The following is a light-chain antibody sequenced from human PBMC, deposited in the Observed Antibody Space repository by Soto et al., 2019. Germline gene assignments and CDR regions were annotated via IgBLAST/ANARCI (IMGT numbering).Light chain of an antibody. J-gene: IGLJ7*01. CDR2: EVS. CDR3: SSYTSSSTAV. CDR1: SSDVGGYNY. Sequence: QSALTQPASVSGSPGQSITISCTGTSSDVGGYNYVSWYQQHPGKAPKLMIYEVSNRPSGVSNRFSGSKSGNTASLTISGLQAEDEADHYCSSYTSSSTAVFGGGTQLTVL. V-gene: IGLV2-14*01.